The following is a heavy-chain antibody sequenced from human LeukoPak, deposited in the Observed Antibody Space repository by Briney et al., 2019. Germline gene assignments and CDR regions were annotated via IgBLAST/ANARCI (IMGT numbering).Heavy chain of an antibody. V-gene: IGHV3-30-3*01. CDR2: ISYDGSNK. CDR1: GFTFSSYA. Sequence: GGSLRLSCAASGFTFSSYAIHWVRQAPGKGLEWVAMISYDGSNKYYVDSVKGRFTISRDNSKNTLYLQMNSLRAEDTAVYYCARDNYCSGGSCYSYFDYWGQGTLVTVSS. J-gene: IGHJ4*02. D-gene: IGHD2-15*01. CDR3: ARDNYCSGGSCYSYFDY.